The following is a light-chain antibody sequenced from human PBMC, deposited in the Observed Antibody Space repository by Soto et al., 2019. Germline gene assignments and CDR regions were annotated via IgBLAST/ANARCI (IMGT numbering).Light chain of an antibody. CDR2: AAF. Sequence: DPQMTQSPSSLSASVGDRVTMTCRASQGISNWLAWYQQKPGEAPKSLISAAFNLQSGVPSRFSGSRSGTDFTLTISSLQPEDFATYYCQQYDSHPLTFGGGTKVEIK. CDR3: QQYDSHPLT. J-gene: IGKJ4*01. V-gene: IGKV1D-16*01. CDR1: QGISNW.